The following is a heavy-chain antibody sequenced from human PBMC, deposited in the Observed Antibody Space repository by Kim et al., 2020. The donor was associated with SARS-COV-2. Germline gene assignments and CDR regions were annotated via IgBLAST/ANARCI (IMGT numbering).Heavy chain of an antibody. J-gene: IGHJ6*02. V-gene: IGHV1-18*04. CDR3: AGGTGEYYYYGMDV. D-gene: IGHD7-27*01. CDR1: GYTFTSYG. CDR2: ISAYNGNT. Sequence: ASVKVSCKASGYTFTSYGISWVRQAPGQGLEWMGWISAYNGNTNYAQKLQGRVTMTTDTSTSTAYMEVRSLRSDDTAVYYCAGGTGEYYYYGMDVWGQGTTVTVSS.